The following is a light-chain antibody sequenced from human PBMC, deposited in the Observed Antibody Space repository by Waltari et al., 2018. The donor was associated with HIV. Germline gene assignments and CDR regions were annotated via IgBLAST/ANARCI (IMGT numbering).Light chain of an antibody. CDR1: QSVRDN. CDR3: QQYNKWPPVT. J-gene: IGKJ4*01. Sequence: EIVMTQSPATLSVSPGERATLSCRASQSVRDNLAWYQQKPGQATRLLIYGASTRAIGIPVRFSGSGSGTEFTLTISSLQSEDFAVYYCQQYNKWPPVTFGGGTKVEIK. CDR2: GAS. V-gene: IGKV3-15*01.